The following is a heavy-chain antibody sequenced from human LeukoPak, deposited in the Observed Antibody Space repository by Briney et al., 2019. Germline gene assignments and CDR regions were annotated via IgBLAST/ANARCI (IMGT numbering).Heavy chain of an antibody. V-gene: IGHV1-18*01. D-gene: IGHD6-13*01. CDR1: GYTFTSYG. CDR2: ISAYNGNT. CDR3: ARAPSHSSSWLSDWYFYL. Sequence: ASVKVSCKASGYTFTSYGISWVRQAPGQGLEWMGWISAYNGNTNYAQKLQGRVTMTTDTSTSTAYMELRSLRSDDTAVYYCARAPSHSSSWLSDWYFYLWGRGTLVTVSS. J-gene: IGHJ2*01.